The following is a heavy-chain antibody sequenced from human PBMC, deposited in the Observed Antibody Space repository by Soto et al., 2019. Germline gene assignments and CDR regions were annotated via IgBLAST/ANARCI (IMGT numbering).Heavy chain of an antibody. CDR2: GSA. V-gene: IGHV1-69*01. CDR1: GGTFSIYT. CDR3: AREGPPDIAWFAP. J-gene: IGHJ5*02. D-gene: IGHD2-15*01. Sequence: QVQLVQSGAEVKKPGSSVKVSCKASGGTFSIYTISWVRQAPGQGLEWMGGSANSAQKFQGRLTVTADESTCTVYLELSSRTSEDTAVYYCAREGPPDIAWFAPWGQGTLVSVSS.